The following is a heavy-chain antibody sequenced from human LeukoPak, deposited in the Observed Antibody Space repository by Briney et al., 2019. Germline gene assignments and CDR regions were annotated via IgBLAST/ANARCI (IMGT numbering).Heavy chain of an antibody. CDR3: ARDRGYYFDL. D-gene: IGHD2-15*01. Sequence: LRLSCAASGFTFSSYAMSWVRQAPGKGLEWIGYIYYSGSTYYNPSLKSRATILVDTSKNQFSLKLNSVTAADTAVYYCARDRGYYFDLWGQGTLLTVSS. J-gene: IGHJ4*02. CDR1: GFTFSSYA. CDR2: IYYSGST. V-gene: IGHV4-30-4*08.